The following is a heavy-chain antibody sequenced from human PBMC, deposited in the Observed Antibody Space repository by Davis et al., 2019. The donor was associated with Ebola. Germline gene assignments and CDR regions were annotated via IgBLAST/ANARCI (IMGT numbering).Heavy chain of an antibody. CDR2: IYSGGSA. Sequence: MPSETLSLTCAVSGDSIKNTHWWGWVRQSPGKELEWIGYIYSGGSAYYNPSLKSRVTISVDTSKNQFSLKLSSVTAADTAVYYCARGRIGQGIVLVPAADGSNYYFDYWGQGTLVTVSS. V-gene: IGHV4-28*03. J-gene: IGHJ4*02. CDR3: ARGRIGQGIVLVPAADGSNYYFDY. D-gene: IGHD2-2*01. CDR1: GDSIKNTHW.